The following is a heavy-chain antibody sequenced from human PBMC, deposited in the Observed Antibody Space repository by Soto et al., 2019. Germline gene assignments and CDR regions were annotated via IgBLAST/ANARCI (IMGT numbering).Heavy chain of an antibody. Sequence: SETLSLTCTVSGGSVSSGSYYWSWIRQPPGKGLEWIGCIYYSGSTNYNPSLKSRVTISVDTSKNQFSLKLSSVTAADTAVYYCARSKSGSPRYYYYGMDVWGQGTTVTDSS. CDR1: GGSVSSGSYY. CDR2: IYYSGST. D-gene: IGHD3-3*01. V-gene: IGHV4-61*01. CDR3: ARSKSGSPRYYYYGMDV. J-gene: IGHJ6*02.